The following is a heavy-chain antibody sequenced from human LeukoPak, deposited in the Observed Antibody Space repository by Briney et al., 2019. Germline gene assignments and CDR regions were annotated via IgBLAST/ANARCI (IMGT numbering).Heavy chain of an antibody. CDR3: ARRAGDFWSGYPAQYYFDY. J-gene: IGHJ4*02. CDR1: GGSISSYY. V-gene: IGHV4-59*08. CDR2: IYYGGST. D-gene: IGHD3-3*01. Sequence: SETLSLTCTVSGGSISSYYWSWIRQPPGKGLEWIGYIYYGGSTNYNPSLKSRVTISVDTSKNQFSLKLSSVTAADTAVYYCARRAGDFWSGYPAQYYFDYWGQGTLVTVSS.